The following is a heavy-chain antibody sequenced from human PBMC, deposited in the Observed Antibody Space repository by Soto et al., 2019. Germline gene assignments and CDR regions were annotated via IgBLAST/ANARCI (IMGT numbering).Heavy chain of an antibody. CDR3: ARAGDCRDGSCHAWFDT. D-gene: IGHD2-15*01. Sequence: PSETLSLTCAVSGYSISSGYYWGWIRQPPGKGLEWIGSIYHSGSTYYNPSLKSRVTISVDTSKNQFSLKLSSVTAADTAVYYCARAGDCRDGSCHAWFDTWGQGTLVTVSS. CDR1: GYSISSGYY. V-gene: IGHV4-38-2*01. J-gene: IGHJ5*02. CDR2: IYHSGST.